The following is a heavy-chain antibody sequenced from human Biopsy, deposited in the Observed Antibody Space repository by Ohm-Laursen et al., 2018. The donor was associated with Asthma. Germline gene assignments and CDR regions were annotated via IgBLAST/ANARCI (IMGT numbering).Heavy chain of an antibody. CDR1: GFTFMGYH. Sequence: VASVKVSCKASGFTFMGYHIFWMRQAPGQGLEWMGRINPNGGGTHYAQKFQGRVTLTRDTSISTAYMDLSALTSDDTAVYYCARGYSGSDRIVYYYSGLEVWGQGTTVTVSS. CDR3: ARGYSGSDRIVYYYSGLEV. J-gene: IGHJ6*02. D-gene: IGHD5-12*01. V-gene: IGHV1-2*06. CDR2: INPNGGGT.